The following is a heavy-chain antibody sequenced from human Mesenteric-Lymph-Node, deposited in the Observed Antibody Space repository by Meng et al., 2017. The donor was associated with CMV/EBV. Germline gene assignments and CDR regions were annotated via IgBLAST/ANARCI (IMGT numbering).Heavy chain of an antibody. Sequence: GESLKISCAASGFTFSSYEMNWVRQAPGKGLEWVSYISSSGSTIYYADSVKGRFTISRDNAKNTLYLQMNSLRAEDTAVYYCARDSPLPYYDFWSGQNYYYYYYGMDVWGQGTTVTVSS. J-gene: IGHJ6*02. V-gene: IGHV3-48*03. CDR3: ARDSPLPYYDFWSGQNYYYYYYGMDV. CDR2: ISSSGSTI. D-gene: IGHD3-3*01. CDR1: GFTFSSYE.